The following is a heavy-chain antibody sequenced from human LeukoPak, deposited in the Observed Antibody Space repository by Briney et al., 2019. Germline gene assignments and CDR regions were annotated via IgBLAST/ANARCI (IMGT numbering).Heavy chain of an antibody. CDR2: IYSDNT. D-gene: IGHD4/OR15-4a*01. CDR3: ARRAGAYSHPYDY. J-gene: IGHJ4*02. V-gene: IGHV3-53*01. Sequence: GGSLRLSCTVSGFTVSSNSMSWVRQAPGKGLEWVSFIYSDNTHYSDSVKGRFTISRDNSKNTLYLQMNSLRAEDTAVYYCARRAGAYSHPYDYWGQGVLVTVSS. CDR1: GFTVSSNS.